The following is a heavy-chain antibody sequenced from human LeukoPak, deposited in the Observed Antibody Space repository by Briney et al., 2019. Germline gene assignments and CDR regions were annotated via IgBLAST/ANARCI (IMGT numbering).Heavy chain of an antibody. CDR3: AREYSSGLSWFDP. V-gene: IGHV4-59*01. Sequence: PSETLSLTCTLSGVSINNYYWIWIRQPPGKGLEWIGYIYYNGNTNYNPSLKSRVTISVDTSKNQFSLKLSSVTAADTAVYFCAREYSSGLSWFDPWGQGTLVTVSS. J-gene: IGHJ5*02. CDR1: GVSINNYY. CDR2: IYYNGNT. D-gene: IGHD6-19*01.